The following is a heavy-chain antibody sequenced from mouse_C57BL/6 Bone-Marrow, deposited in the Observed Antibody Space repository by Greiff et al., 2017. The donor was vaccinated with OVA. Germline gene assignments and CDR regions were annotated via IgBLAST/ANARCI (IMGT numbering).Heavy chain of an antibody. D-gene: IGHD2-4*01. CDR3: ARYDYYFDY. J-gene: IGHJ2*01. V-gene: IGHV1-81*01. CDR1: GYTFTSYG. Sequence: VKLQESGAELARPGASVKLSCKASGYTFTSYGISWVKQRTGQGLEWIGEIYPRSGNTYYNEKFKGKATLTADKSSSTTYMELRSLTSEDSAVYFCARYDYYFDYWGQGTTLTVSS. CDR2: IYPRSGNT.